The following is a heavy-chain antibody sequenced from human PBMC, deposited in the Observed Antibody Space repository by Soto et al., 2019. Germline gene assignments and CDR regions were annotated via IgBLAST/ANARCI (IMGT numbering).Heavy chain of an antibody. Sequence: GASLKISCKGSGYSVTSYWNGWVRQMPGKGLEWMGIIYPGDSDTRYSPSFQGQVTISADKSISTAYLQWSSLKASDTAIYYCASTGAERNWFDPWGQGTLVTVSS. J-gene: IGHJ5*02. CDR2: IYPGDSDT. CDR3: ASTGAERNWFDP. CDR1: GYSVTSYW. D-gene: IGHD4-17*01. V-gene: IGHV5-51*01.